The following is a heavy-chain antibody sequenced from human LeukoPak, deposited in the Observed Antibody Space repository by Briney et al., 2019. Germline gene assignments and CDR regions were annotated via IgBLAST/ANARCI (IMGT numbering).Heavy chain of an antibody. V-gene: IGHV1-24*01. CDR1: GYTLTELS. Sequence: GASVKVSCKVSGYTLTELSMHWVRQAPGKGLEWMGGFDPEDRETIYAQKFQGRVTMTEDTSTDTAYMELSSLRSEDTAVYYCATANMITFGGVIVRPFDYWGQGTLVTVSS. D-gene: IGHD3-16*02. J-gene: IGHJ4*02. CDR3: ATANMITFGGVIVRPFDY. CDR2: FDPEDRET.